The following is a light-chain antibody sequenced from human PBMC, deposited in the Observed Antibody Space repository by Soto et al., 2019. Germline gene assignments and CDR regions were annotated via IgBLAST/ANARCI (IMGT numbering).Light chain of an antibody. CDR1: QSVSSNY. J-gene: IGKJ1*01. CDR3: QQYDTSPRT. V-gene: IGKV3-20*01. Sequence: EVMLTQSPGTLSLSPGERATLSCRASQSVSSNYLAWYQQKSGQAPRLLIYGASNRATGIPARFSGSGSGTDFTLTIRRLEPEDFAVYYWQQYDTSPRTFGQGTKVEFK. CDR2: GAS.